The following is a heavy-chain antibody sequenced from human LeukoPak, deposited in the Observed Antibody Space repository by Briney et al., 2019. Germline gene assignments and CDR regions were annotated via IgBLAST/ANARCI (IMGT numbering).Heavy chain of an antibody. CDR2: IYYDGSNK. V-gene: IGHV3-33*06. CDR1: RFTFRSAG. Sequence: GGSLRLSCAASRFTFRSAGMHWVRQAPGKGLEWVAIIYYDGSNKYYADSVKGRFTISRDNSKNTLYLQMNSLSAGDTAIYYCAKGGKYYHFDYWGQGTLVTVSS. CDR3: AKGGKYYHFDY. D-gene: IGHD2/OR15-2a*01. J-gene: IGHJ4*02.